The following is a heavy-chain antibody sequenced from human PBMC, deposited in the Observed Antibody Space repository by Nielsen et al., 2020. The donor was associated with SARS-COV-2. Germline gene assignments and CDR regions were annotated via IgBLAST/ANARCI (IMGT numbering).Heavy chain of an antibody. CDR3: ATTLRHADAFDI. CDR2: INPRTGDT. J-gene: IGHJ3*02. Sequence: ASVKVSCKASGYTFRNYAIHWVRQAPGHGLEWMGWINPRTGDTEYSQNIQGRLTITADTSASTSYLELRSLTYEDSAVYFCATTLRHADAFDIWGQGTMATVSS. V-gene: IGHV1-3*01. CDR1: GYTFRNYA. D-gene: IGHD2-15*01.